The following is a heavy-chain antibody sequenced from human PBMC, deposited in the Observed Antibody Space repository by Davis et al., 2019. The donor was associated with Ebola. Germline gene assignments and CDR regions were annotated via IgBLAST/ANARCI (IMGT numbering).Heavy chain of an antibody. Sequence: MPSETLSLTCTVSGGSISPSYWSWIRQPSGRGLEWIGYIFYNGDTKYNPSLNSRVTISVDTSKNQFSLRLSSVSAADTAVYYCVRKGATTGAFDRWGHGTLVTVSS. D-gene: IGHD1-1*01. J-gene: IGHJ4*01. CDR1: GGSISPSY. CDR2: IFYNGDT. CDR3: VRKGATTGAFDR. V-gene: IGHV4-59*08.